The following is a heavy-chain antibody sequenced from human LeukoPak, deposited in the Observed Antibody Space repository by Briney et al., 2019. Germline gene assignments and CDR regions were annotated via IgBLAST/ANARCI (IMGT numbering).Heavy chain of an antibody. V-gene: IGHV3-7*05. CDR3: ARDTGYNTFDY. CDR2: IKEDGSAK. Sequence: GGSLRLSCAASGFTFSNYWMSWVRQAPGKGLEWVANIKEDGSAKYYVDSVEGRFTISRDNAKNSQYLQMNSLRAEDTAVYYCARDTGYNTFDYWGQGTLVTVSS. J-gene: IGHJ4*02. D-gene: IGHD5-24*01. CDR1: GFTFSNYW.